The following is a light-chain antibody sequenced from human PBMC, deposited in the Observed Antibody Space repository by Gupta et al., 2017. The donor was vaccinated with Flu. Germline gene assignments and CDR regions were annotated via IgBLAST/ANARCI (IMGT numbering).Light chain of an antibody. Sequence: PSTLSASVGDRVTITCRASQSISSWLAWYQQKPGKAPKVLIYKASRLESGVPSRFSGSGSGTEFTLTISSLQPDDFATYYCQQEDSYPYAFGQGTKMEIK. V-gene: IGKV1-5*03. CDR1: QSISSW. CDR2: KAS. CDR3: QQEDSYPYA. J-gene: IGKJ2*01.